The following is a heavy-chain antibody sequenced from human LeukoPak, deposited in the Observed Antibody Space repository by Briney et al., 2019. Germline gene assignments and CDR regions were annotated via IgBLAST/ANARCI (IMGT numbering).Heavy chain of an antibody. V-gene: IGHV4-38-2*02. J-gene: IGHJ4*02. CDR1: GGSFSGYY. CDR3: ARDPRGYGDYRDY. Sequence: SETLSLTCAVYGGSFSGYYWGWLRQPPGKGLEWIGSIYHSGSTYYNPSLKSRVTISVDTSKNQFSLKLSSVTAADTAVYYCARDPRGYGDYRDYWGQGTLVTVSS. D-gene: IGHD4-17*01. CDR2: IYHSGST.